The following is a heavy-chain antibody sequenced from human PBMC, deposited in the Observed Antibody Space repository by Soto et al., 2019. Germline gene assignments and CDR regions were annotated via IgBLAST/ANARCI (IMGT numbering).Heavy chain of an antibody. CDR2: INHSGST. CDR1: GGSFSVYY. J-gene: IGHJ6*02. V-gene: IGHV4-34*01. D-gene: IGHD6-25*01. CDR3: ARVSPGAAAVYYYYYGMDV. Sequence: SETLSLTCSVYGGSFSVYYWSLILQPPGKGLEWIGEINHSGSTNYNPSLKSRVTISVDTSKNQFSLKLSSVTAADTAVYYCARVSPGAAAVYYYYYGMDVWGQGTTVTVSS.